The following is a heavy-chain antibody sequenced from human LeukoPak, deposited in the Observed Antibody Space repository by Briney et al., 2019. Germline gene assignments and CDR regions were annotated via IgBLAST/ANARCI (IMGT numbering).Heavy chain of an antibody. CDR3: ARDGGYYDSSGFDY. D-gene: IGHD3-22*01. V-gene: IGHV1-69*05. Sequence: GASVKVSCKASGGTFSSYAISWVRQAPGQGLEWMGGIIPIFGTANYAQKFQGRVTITRDTSASTAYMELSSLRSEDTAVYYCARDGGYYDSSGFDYWGQGTLVTVSS. CDR1: GGTFSSYA. J-gene: IGHJ4*02. CDR2: IIPIFGTA.